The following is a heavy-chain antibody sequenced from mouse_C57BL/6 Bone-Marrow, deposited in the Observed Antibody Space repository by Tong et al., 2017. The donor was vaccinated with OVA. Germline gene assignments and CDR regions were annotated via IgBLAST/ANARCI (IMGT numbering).Heavy chain of an antibody. Sequence: VQLQESGTELVKPGASVKLSCKASGYTFTSYWMHWVKQRPGQGLEWIGNINPSNGGTNYNEKFKSKATLTVDKSSSTAYMQLSSLTSEDSAVYDCARDYYGSSWGYYFDYWGQGTTLTVSS. J-gene: IGHJ2*01. V-gene: IGHV1-53*01. D-gene: IGHD1-1*01. CDR1: GYTFTSYW. CDR2: INPSNGGT. CDR3: ARDYYGSSWGYYFDY.